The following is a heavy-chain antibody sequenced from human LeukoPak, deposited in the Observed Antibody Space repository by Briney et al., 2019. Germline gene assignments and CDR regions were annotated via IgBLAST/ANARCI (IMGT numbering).Heavy chain of an antibody. J-gene: IGHJ4*02. CDR2: ISTSRNYI. V-gene: IGHV3-21*01. CDR1: GFTFSSYH. Sequence: PGGSLRLSCVASGFTFSSYHMNWVRQAPGKGLEWVSSISTSRNYIYYADSVTGRFTISRDNAKNSLYLQMNSLRAEDTAVYYCARRATTERGHSYGLDYWGQGTLVTVSS. CDR3: ARRATTERGHSYGLDY. D-gene: IGHD5-18*01.